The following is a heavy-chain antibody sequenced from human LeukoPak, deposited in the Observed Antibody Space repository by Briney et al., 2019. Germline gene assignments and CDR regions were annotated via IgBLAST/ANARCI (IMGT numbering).Heavy chain of an antibody. Sequence: GGSLRLSCAASGFTLSDYYMSWIRQAPGKGLEWVSYIRSSVGTIYYADSVKGRFSISTDTATNSLYLQMNRLRAEDTAVYFCARRRDFIDYWGQGTLVTVSS. J-gene: IGHJ4*02. CDR1: GFTLSDYY. V-gene: IGHV3-11*01. CDR3: ARRRDFIDY. CDR2: IRSSVGTI. D-gene: IGHD3/OR15-3a*01.